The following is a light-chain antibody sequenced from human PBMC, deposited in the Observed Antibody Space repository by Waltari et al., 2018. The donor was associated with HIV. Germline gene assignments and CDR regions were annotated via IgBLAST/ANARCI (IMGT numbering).Light chain of an antibody. V-gene: IGKV1-39*01. CDR1: QSISTF. CDR2: GAS. Sequence: DIQLTQSPSSLPASVGARVTITCRASQSISTFLNWYQQKPGKAPDLLISGASSVQSGVPSRFSGSGSGTDFILTISSLQPEDFATYYCQQTYTAPKTFGQGTTVDIK. J-gene: IGKJ1*01. CDR3: QQTYTAPKT.